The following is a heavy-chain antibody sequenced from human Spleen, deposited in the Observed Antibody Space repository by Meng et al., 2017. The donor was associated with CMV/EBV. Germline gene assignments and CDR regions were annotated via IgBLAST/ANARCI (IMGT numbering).Heavy chain of an antibody. CDR1: GYSFTNYW. V-gene: IGHV5-51*01. Sequence: KVSCKAAGYSFTNYWIGWVRQMPGKGLEWMGITNPGDSEIQYSPSFQDQVTISADKSINTAYLQWGSLRASDTAMYYCARHYNGGGYLEWFFDYWGQGTLVTVSS. CDR3: ARHYNGGGYLEWFFDY. CDR2: TNPGDSEI. D-gene: IGHD3-3*01. J-gene: IGHJ4*02.